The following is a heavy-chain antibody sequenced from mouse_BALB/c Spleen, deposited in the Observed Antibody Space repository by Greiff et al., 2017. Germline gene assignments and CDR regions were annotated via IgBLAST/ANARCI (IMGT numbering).Heavy chain of an antibody. CDR3: ASNTLRREDFDY. V-gene: IGHV1S137*01. Sequence: VKLQESGAELVRPGVSVKISCKGSGYTFTDYAMHWVKQSHAKSLEWIGVISTYYGDASYNQKFKGKATMTVDKSSSTAYMELARLTSEDSAIYYCASNTLRREDFDYWGQGTTLTVSS. CDR2: ISTYYGDA. CDR1: GYTFTDYA. J-gene: IGHJ2*01. D-gene: IGHD2-12*01.